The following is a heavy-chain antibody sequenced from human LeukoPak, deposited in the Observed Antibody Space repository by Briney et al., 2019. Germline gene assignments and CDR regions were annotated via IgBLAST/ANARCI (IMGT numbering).Heavy chain of an antibody. CDR3: AKVPVGSYGSPGAFDI. Sequence: GGSLRLSCAASGFTFSSYAMSWVRQAPGKGLEWVAVISYDGSNKYYADSVKGRFTISRDNSKNTLHLQMNSLRAEDTAVYYCAKVPVGSYGSPGAFDIWGQGTMVTVSS. D-gene: IGHD1-26*01. CDR1: GFTFSSYA. V-gene: IGHV3-30*18. J-gene: IGHJ3*02. CDR2: ISYDGSNK.